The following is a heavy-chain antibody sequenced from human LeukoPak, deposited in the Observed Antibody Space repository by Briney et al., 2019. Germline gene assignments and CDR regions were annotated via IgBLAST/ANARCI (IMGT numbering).Heavy chain of an antibody. Sequence: GGSLRLSCAASGFTFSSYGMHWVRQALGKGLEWVAVISYDGSNKYYADSVKGRFTISRDNSKNTLYPQMNSLRAEDTAVYYCAKDRKYSSSWYGPLYYYGMDVWGQGTTVTVSS. D-gene: IGHD6-13*01. CDR1: GFTFSSYG. CDR2: ISYDGSNK. V-gene: IGHV3-30*18. CDR3: AKDRKYSSSWYGPLYYYGMDV. J-gene: IGHJ6*02.